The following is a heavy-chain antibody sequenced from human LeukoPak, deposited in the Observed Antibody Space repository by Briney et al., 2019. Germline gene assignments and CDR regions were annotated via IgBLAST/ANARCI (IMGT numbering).Heavy chain of an antibody. CDR3: TRESIMGPRQTDALDI. J-gene: IGHJ3*02. Sequence: GGSLRLSCAASGFTFSSYWMHWVRQTPGKGPVWVSRINSDGTSTSYADFVRGRFTISRDNAKDTLYLQMNSMTVEETAVYYCTRESIMGPRQTDALDIWGQGTLVAVSS. CDR1: GFTFSSYW. D-gene: IGHD1-26*01. V-gene: IGHV3-74*01. CDR2: INSDGTST.